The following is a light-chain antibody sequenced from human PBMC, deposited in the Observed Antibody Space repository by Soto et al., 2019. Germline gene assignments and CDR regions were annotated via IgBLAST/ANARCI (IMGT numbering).Light chain of an antibody. J-gene: IGKJ2*02. CDR1: QTISGNY. CDR2: VAS. V-gene: IGKV3D-7*01. CDR3: HQNYDLPWT. Sequence: EIALTQSPASLSLSPGESVTLSCRTSQTISGNYLSWYQRRPGQAPRLLIFVASIRATDIPARFSGSGSGRDFTLAITSLEPEDFAVYYCHQNYDLPWTFGKGTKLE.